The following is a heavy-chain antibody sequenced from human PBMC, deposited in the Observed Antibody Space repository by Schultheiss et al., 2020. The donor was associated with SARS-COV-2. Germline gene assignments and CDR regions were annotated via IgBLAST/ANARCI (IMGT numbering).Heavy chain of an antibody. CDR1: GYTFTGYY. J-gene: IGHJ6*03. Sequence: ASVKVSCKASGYTFTGYYMHWVRQAPGQGLEWMGWINPNSGGTNYAQKFQERVTITRDMSTSTAYMELSSLRSEDTAVYYCAAQADGDYYYYYMDVWGKGTTVTVSS. CDR3: AAQADGDYYYYYMDV. D-gene: IGHD4-17*01. V-gene: IGHV1-2*02. CDR2: INPNSGGT.